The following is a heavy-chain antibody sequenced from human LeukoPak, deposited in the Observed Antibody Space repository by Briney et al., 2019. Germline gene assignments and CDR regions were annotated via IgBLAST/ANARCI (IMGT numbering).Heavy chain of an antibody. D-gene: IGHD6-13*01. CDR2: ISYDGSNK. V-gene: IGHV3-30-3*01. CDR1: GFIFNDYW. J-gene: IGHJ4*02. CDR3: ARDEEIAAAGSFDY. Sequence: GGSLRLSCAASGFIFNDYWMNWVRQAPGKGLEWVAVISYDGSNKYYADSVKGRFTISRDNSKNTLYLQMNSLRAEDTAVYYCARDEEIAAAGSFDYWGQGTLVTVSS.